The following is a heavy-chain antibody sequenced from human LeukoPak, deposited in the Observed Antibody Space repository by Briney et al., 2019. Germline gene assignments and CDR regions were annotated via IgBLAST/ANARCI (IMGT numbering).Heavy chain of an antibody. Sequence: ASVKVSCKASGGTFSSYAISWVRQAPGQGLEWMGRIIPILGIANYAQKFQGRVTITADKSTSTAYMEPSSLRSEDTAVYYCASSSNMLSSTFDYWGQGTLVTVSS. J-gene: IGHJ4*02. CDR1: GGTFSSYA. CDR3: ASSSNMLSSTFDY. V-gene: IGHV1-69*04. CDR2: IIPILGIA. D-gene: IGHD2-8*01.